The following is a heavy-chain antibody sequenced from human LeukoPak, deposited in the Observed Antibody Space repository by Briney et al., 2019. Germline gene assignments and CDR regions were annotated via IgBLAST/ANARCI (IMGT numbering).Heavy chain of an antibody. CDR1: GFTFDDYA. J-gene: IGHJ4*02. Sequence: TGGSLRLSCAASGFTFDDYAMHWVRQAPGKGLEWVSGISWNSGSIGYADSVRGRFTISRDNAKNTVYLQMNSLRAEDTAVYYCARWYSSGWYSDYWGQGTLVTVSS. CDR2: ISWNSGSI. CDR3: ARWYSSGWYSDY. V-gene: IGHV3-9*01. D-gene: IGHD6-19*01.